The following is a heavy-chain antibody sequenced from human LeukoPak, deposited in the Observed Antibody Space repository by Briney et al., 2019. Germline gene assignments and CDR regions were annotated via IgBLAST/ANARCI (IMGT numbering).Heavy chain of an antibody. D-gene: IGHD3-3*01. CDR2: IFTDGSET. V-gene: IGHV3-23*03. CDR3: TRFLLRFLEWLSPLRY. CDR1: GFIFSSYA. J-gene: IGHJ4*02. Sequence: PGGSLRLSCAASGFIFSSYAMNWVRQAPGRGLEWVSGIFTDGSETFYADSVKGHFTISRDNSKNTLYLQMNSLKTEDTAVYYCTRFLLRFLEWLSPLRYWGQGTLVTVSS.